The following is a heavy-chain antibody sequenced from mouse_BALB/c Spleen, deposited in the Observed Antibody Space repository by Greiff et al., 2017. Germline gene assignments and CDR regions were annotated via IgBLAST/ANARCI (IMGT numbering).Heavy chain of an antibody. CDR3: ARGDRYYAMDY. CDR1: GYTFTSYV. Sequence: EVQLQQSGPELVRPGVSVKISCKGSGYTFTSYVMHWVKQKPGQGLEWIGYINPYNDGTKYNEKFKGKATLTSDKSSSTAYMELSSLTSEDSAVYYCARGDRYYAMDYWGQGTSVTVSS. D-gene: IGHD2-14*01. V-gene: IGHV1-14*01. CDR2: INPYNDGT. J-gene: IGHJ4*01.